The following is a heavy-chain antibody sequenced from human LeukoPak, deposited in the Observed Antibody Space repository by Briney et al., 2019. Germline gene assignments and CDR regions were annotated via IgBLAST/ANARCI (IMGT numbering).Heavy chain of an antibody. Sequence: GGSLRLSCAASGFTYSDYYMSWIRQAPGKGLEWVSCISTSSSYTNYADSVKGQFTISRDNAKNPLYLQMNSLRAEDTAVYYCASRYCSGGRCPGYYQHWGQGTLVTVSS. CDR3: ASRYCSGGRCPGYYQH. CDR1: GFTYSDYY. D-gene: IGHD2-15*01. V-gene: IGHV3-11*06. J-gene: IGHJ1*01. CDR2: ISTSSSYT.